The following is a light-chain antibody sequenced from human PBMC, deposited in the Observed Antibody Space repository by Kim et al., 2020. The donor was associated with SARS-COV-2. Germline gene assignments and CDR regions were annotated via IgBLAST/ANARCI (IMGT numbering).Light chain of an antibody. CDR1: AWARQN. CDR2: KDS. J-gene: IGLJ2*01. Sequence: VSPGETARITCSGAAWARQNVNWYLKRPDQTPGLVIYKDSERPSGIPRRFSCSSSRTTVTLTISGVQAEDEADDYCQSAGSSGTGVFGEGTQLTVL. V-gene: IGLV3-25*03. CDR3: QSAGSSGTGV.